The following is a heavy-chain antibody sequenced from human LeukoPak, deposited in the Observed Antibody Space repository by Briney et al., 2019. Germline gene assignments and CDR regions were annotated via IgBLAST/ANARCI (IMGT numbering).Heavy chain of an antibody. D-gene: IGHD3-22*01. CDR1: GLAFSSYA. V-gene: IGHV3-23*01. CDR3: AKYRGSGYAAYYFDY. J-gene: IGHJ4*02. Sequence: GGSLRLSCVASGLAFSSYAMSWVRQAPGKGLEWVSAISGSGVVTYYAASVRGRFTVSRDSSKNTLFLQMNSLGAEDTAVYYCAKYRGSGYAAYYFDYWGQGTLVTVSS. CDR2: ISGSGVVT.